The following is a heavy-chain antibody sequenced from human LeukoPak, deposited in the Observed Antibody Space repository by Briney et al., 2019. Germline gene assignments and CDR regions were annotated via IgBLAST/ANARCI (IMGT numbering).Heavy chain of an antibody. J-gene: IGHJ4*02. CDR1: GFTFSSYA. CDR2: ISYDGTNK. V-gene: IGHV3-30*04. CDR3: ARDLGSSGYEGFDY. D-gene: IGHD3-22*01. Sequence: PGGSLRLSCAAPGFTFSSYAMHWVRQAPGKGLQWVAVISYDGTNKYYADSVKGRFTISRDNSKNTVYLQMNSLRAEDTAVYYCARDLGSSGYEGFDYWGQGTLVTVSS.